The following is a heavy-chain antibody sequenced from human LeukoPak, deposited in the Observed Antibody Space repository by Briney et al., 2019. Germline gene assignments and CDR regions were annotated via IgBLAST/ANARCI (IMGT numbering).Heavy chain of an antibody. J-gene: IGHJ4*02. CDR1: GVSFSGYY. CDR3: ARVARPCHKNFDY. Sequence: SETLSLTRAVYGVSFSGYYWSWIRQPPGKGLEWIGEINHSGSTNYNPSLKSRVTISVDTSKNQFSLKLSSVTAADTAVYYCARVARPCHKNFDYWGQGTLVTVSS. D-gene: IGHD6-25*01. CDR2: INHSGST. V-gene: IGHV4-34*01.